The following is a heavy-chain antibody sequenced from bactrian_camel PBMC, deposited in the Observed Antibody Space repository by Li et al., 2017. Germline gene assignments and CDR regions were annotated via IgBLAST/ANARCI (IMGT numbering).Heavy chain of an antibody. Sequence: VQLVESGGGSVQTGGSLRLSCAAFGSSYCMGWFRQAPGKEREGVAAIAGDGSTSYADSVQGRFTISKDNVKNTLYLQMNNLKPEDTAMNYCAADNVNLQLARHYSYWGQGTQVTVS. CDR1: GSSYC. CDR3: AADNVNLQLARHYSY. CDR2: IAGDGST. D-gene: IGHD7*01. V-gene: IGHV3S53*01. J-gene: IGHJ4*01.